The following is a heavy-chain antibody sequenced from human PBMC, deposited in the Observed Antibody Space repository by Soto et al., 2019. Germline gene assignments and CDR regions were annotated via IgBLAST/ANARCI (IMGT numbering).Heavy chain of an antibody. J-gene: IGHJ6*02. CDR1: GGSISSYY. CDR2: IYYSGTT. CDR3: TRDSFKPYSDKNGMDV. Sequence: QVQLQESGPGLVKPSETLSLTCTVSGGSISSYYWSWIRQPPGKGLEWIGDIYYSGTTNYNPSLKSRVIISVDTSEIQFSLKLSSVTAADTAVYYCTRDSFKPYSDKNGMDVWGQGTTVTVS. D-gene: IGHD3-9*01. V-gene: IGHV4-59*01.